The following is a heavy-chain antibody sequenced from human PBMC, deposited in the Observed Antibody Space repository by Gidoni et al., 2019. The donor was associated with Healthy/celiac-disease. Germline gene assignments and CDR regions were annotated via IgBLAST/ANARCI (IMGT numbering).Heavy chain of an antibody. CDR1: GGSISSSNW. Sequence: QVQLQESGPGLVKPSGTLSLTCAVSGGSISSSNWWSWVRQPPGKGLEWIGEIYHSGSTNYNPSLKSRVTLSVDKSKNQFSLKLSSVTAADTAVYYCARALLVGATRGGWFDPWGQGTLVTVSS. J-gene: IGHJ5*02. D-gene: IGHD1-26*01. V-gene: IGHV4-4*02. CDR2: IYHSGST. CDR3: ARALLVGATRGGWFDP.